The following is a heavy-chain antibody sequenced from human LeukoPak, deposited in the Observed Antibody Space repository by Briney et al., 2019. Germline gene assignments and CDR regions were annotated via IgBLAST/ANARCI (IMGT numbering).Heavy chain of an antibody. J-gene: IGHJ4*02. CDR1: GFTFSGSA. V-gene: IGHV3-73*01. CDR3: TRHVDSSGYDRDY. D-gene: IGHD3-22*01. Sequence: GGSLRLPCAASGFTFSGSAMHWVRQVSGKGLEWVGRIRSKANSYATAYAASVKGRFMISRDDSKNTAYLQMNSLKTEDTAVYYCTRHVDSSGYDRDYWGQGTLVTVSS. CDR2: IRSKANSYAT.